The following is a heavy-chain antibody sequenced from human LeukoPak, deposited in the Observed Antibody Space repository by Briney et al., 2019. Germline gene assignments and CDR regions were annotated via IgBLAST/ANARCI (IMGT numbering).Heavy chain of an antibody. V-gene: IGHV3-7*01. CDR3: ARAQGAAAYNWFDP. J-gene: IGHJ5*02. Sequence: PGGSLRLSCAASGFTFSSYWMSWVRQAPGKGLEWVANIKQDGSEKYYVDSVKGRFTISRDNAKNSLYLQMNSLRAEDTAVYYSARAQGAAAYNWFDPWGQGTLVTVSS. D-gene: IGHD6-13*01. CDR2: IKQDGSEK. CDR1: GFTFSSYW.